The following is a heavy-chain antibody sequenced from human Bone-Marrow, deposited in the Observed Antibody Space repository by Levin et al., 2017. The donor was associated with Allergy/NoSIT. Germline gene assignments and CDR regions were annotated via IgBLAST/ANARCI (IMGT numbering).Heavy chain of an antibody. CDR2: IRNKANSYTT. Sequence: GGSLRLYCGASGFTFSDHYMDWVRQAPGKGLEWVARIRNKANSYTTEYAASVKGRFTISRDDSRNSLYLQMHSLKTEDTAVYYCVRASITATPYYFDYWGQGTLVTVSS. CDR3: VRASITATPYYFDY. D-gene: IGHD1-20*01. CDR1: GFTFSDHY. V-gene: IGHV3-72*01. J-gene: IGHJ4*02.